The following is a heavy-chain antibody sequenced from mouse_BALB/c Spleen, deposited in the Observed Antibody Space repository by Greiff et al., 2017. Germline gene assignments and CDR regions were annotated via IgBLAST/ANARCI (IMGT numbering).Heavy chain of an antibody. CDR3: ATYDGSSYFDY. CDR1: GYTFTSYV. V-gene: IGHV1-14*01. Sequence: VQLKQSGPELVKPGASVKMSCKASGYTFTSYVMHWVKQKPGQGLEWIGYINPYNDGTKYNEKFKGKATLTSDKSSSTAYMELSSLTSEDSAVYYCATYDGSSYFDYWGQGTTLTVSS. CDR2: INPYNDGT. D-gene: IGHD1-1*01. J-gene: IGHJ2*01.